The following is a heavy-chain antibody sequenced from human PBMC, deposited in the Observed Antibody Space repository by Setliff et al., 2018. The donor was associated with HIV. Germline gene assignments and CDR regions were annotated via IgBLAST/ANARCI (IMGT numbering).Heavy chain of an antibody. CDR2: FYYSGGT. CDR1: GDSISRSSFY. V-gene: IGHV4-39*02. J-gene: IGHJ4*02. CDR3: ARELPPYYYDNGGYSHF. Sequence: PSETLSLTCTVSGDSISRSSFYWAWIRQPPGKGLEWIGSFYYSGGTYYSPSLKSRVTISVDTSKNQFSLKLSSATAADTALYYCARELPPYYYDNGGYSHFWGQGTLVTVSS. D-gene: IGHD3-22*01.